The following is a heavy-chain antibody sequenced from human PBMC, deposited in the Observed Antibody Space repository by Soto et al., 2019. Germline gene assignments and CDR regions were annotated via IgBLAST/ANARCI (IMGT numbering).Heavy chain of an antibody. CDR1: GGSISRYY. J-gene: IGHJ5*02. CDR2: AYYSGDT. V-gene: IGHV4-59*01. D-gene: IGHD2-15*01. Sequence: KTSETLSLTCSVSGGSISRYYWSWIRQPPGKGLEWIGYAYYSGDTGYNPSLKSRVTMAVDTSKSQVSLKLSSVTAADTAVYYCGRDRTPYGGPGTGEVKENSFDPWCQGSPVTVSS. CDR3: GRDRTPYGGPGTGEVKENSFDP.